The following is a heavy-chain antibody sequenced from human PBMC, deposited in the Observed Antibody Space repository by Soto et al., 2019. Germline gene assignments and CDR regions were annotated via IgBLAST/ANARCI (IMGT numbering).Heavy chain of an antibody. V-gene: IGHV4-59*08. CDR3: ARQGFGELHGLVDV. D-gene: IGHD3-10*01. J-gene: IGHJ6*02. Sequence: QVQLQESGPGLVKPSETLSLTCTISGGPMNNYYCSWFRQPRGQGLEWIGYMGYNGFTRYNPSLRRRVAISLDTAKNQFSLNLSSVTAAATPLSYCARQGFGELHGLVDVWGQGITVTVSS. CDR2: MGYNGFT. CDR1: GGPMNNYY.